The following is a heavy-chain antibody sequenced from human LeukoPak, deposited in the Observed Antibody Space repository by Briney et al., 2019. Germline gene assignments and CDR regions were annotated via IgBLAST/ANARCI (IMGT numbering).Heavy chain of an antibody. D-gene: IGHD6-6*01. J-gene: IGHJ6*03. CDR1: GYTFNNHD. CDR3: AREGGIARPPYLYYYIDV. V-gene: IGHV1-18*01. Sequence: ASVKVSCRASGYTFNNHDINWVRQAPGRGLEWMGWINTYSANTNYAQEFQDRVIMTTDTSTSTAYMELRSLRSDDTAVYYCAREGGIARPPYLYYYIDVWGKGTTVTVSS. CDR2: INTYSANT.